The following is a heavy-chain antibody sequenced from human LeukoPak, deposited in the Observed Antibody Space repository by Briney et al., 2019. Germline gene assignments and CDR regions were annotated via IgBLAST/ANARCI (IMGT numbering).Heavy chain of an antibody. CDR3: ARRGDIVVVPAAIGGFDP. CDR2: ISSSGSTI. V-gene: IGHV3-11*01. CDR1: GFTFSDYY. J-gene: IGHJ5*02. Sequence: GGSLRLSCAASGFTFSDYYMNWIRQAPGKGLEWVSYISSSGSTIYYADSVKGRFTISRDNAKNSLYLQMNSLRAGDTAVYYCARRGDIVVVPAAIGGFDPWGQGTLVTVSS. D-gene: IGHD2-2*02.